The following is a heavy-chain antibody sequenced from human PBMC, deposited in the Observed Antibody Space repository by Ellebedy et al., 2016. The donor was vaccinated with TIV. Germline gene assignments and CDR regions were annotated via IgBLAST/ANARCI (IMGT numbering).Heavy chain of an antibody. CDR3: ARGPRRGVPNWFDP. V-gene: IGHV4-30-4*01. CDR1: GNSINSRDYY. J-gene: IGHJ5*02. D-gene: IGHD3-10*01. CDR2: IYYNGKT. Sequence: SETLSLTCTVSGNSINSRDYYWSWIRQPPGKGLEWIGYIYYNGKTYSNPSLKSRLTIAVERSKKQFSLKLTFVTAADTAVYYCARGPRRGVPNWFDPWGQGTLVTVSS.